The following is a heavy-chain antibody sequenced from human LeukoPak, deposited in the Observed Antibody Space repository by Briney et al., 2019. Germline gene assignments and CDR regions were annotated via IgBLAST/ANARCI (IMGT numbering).Heavy chain of an antibody. V-gene: IGHV4-34*01. CDR2: INHSGST. CDR3: ASTKRGYSYGYYYYYMDV. Sequence: SETLSLTCAVYGGSFSGYYWSWIRQLPGKGLEWIGEINHSGSTNYNPSLKSRVTISVDTSKNQFSLKLSSVTAADTAVYYCASTKRGYSYGYYYYYMDVWGKGTTVTVSS. J-gene: IGHJ6*03. D-gene: IGHD5-18*01. CDR1: GGSFSGYY.